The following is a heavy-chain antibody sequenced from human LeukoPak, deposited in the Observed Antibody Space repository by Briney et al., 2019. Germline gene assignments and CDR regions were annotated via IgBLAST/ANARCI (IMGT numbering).Heavy chain of an antibody. D-gene: IGHD2-2*01. CDR2: IYYSGST. Sequence: SETLSLTCTVSGGSISSSSYYWGWIRQPPGKGLEWIGSIYYSGSTYYNPSLKSRVTISVDTSKNQFPLKLSSVTAADTAVYYCASRGGVVVPVPFQHWGQGTLVTVSS. CDR3: ASRGGVVVPVPFQH. CDR1: GGSISSSSYY. V-gene: IGHV4-39*01. J-gene: IGHJ1*01.